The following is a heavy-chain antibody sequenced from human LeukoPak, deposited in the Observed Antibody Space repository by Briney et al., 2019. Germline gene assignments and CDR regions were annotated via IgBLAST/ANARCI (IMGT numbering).Heavy chain of an antibody. CDR2: IYYSGST. J-gene: IGHJ5*02. Sequence: PSETLSLTCTVSGGSISSHYWSWIRQPPGKGLEWIGYIYYSGSTNYNPSLKSRVTISVDTSKNQFSLKLSSVTAADTAVYYCARGEWCNWVDPWGQGTLVTVSS. CDR1: GGSISSHY. D-gene: IGHD2-15*01. CDR3: ARGEWCNWVDP. V-gene: IGHV4-59*11.